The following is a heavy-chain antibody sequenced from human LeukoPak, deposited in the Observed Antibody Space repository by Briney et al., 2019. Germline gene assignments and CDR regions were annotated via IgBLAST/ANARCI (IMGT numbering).Heavy chain of an antibody. D-gene: IGHD1/OR15-1a*01. CDR2: IYYSGST. CDR1: GGSISSSSYY. CDR3: ARRDWTKRGFDY. V-gene: IGHV4-39*01. J-gene: IGHJ4*02. Sequence: PSETLSLTCTVSGGSISSSSYYWGWIRQPPGKGLEWIGSIYYSGSTYYNPSLKSRVTISVDTSKNQFSLKLSSVTAAGTAVYYCARRDWTKRGFDYWGQGTLVTVSS.